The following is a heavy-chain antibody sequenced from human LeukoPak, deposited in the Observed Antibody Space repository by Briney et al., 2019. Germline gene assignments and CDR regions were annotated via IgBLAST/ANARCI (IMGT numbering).Heavy chain of an antibody. Sequence: GGSLRLSCAASGFTFSNAWMSGARQAPGRGLEWVGRIKSKTDRGTTAYAEAVKDRFTSPRDDTNNTPYVQMNRLKTEDTAVYYCTTDRSGSYFHYYYYKDVWGKGTTVTVSS. CDR2: IKSKTDRGTT. CDR1: GFTFSNAW. V-gene: IGHV3-15*01. CDR3: TTDRSGSYFHYYYYKDV. J-gene: IGHJ6*03. D-gene: IGHD1-26*01.